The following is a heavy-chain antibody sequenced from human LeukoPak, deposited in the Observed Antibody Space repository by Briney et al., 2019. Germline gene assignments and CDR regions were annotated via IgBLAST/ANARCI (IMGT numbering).Heavy chain of an antibody. Sequence: ASVKVSCKASGYTFTGYYMHWVRQAPGQGLEWMGWINPNSGGTNYAQKFQGRVTMTRDTSISTAYMELSRLRSDDTAVYDCARDRYYYGSGSYCGYWGQGTLVTVSS. CDR3: ARDRYYYGSGSYCGY. CDR1: GYTFTGYY. V-gene: IGHV1-2*02. J-gene: IGHJ4*02. D-gene: IGHD3-10*01. CDR2: INPNSGGT.